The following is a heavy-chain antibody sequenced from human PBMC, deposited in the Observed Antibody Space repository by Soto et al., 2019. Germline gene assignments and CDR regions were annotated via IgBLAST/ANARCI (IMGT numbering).Heavy chain of an antibody. CDR3: ARHRRTTVAKFYFDN. Sequence: QVQLQESGPGLVKPSETLSLTCTVSGGSINSHCWSWIRQPPGKGLEWIAYIFDSGNANYNPSLKSRVTISVDTSKNQFSLKLTSVTAADTAVYYCARHRRTTVAKFYFDNWGQGALVTVSS. J-gene: IGHJ4*02. D-gene: IGHD4-4*01. V-gene: IGHV4-59*08. CDR2: IFDSGNA. CDR1: GGSINSHC.